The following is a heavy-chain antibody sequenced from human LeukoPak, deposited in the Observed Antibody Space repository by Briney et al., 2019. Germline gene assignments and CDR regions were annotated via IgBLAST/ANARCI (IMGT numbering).Heavy chain of an antibody. D-gene: IGHD1-26*01. V-gene: IGHV3-7*04. CDR2: IKEDGSVK. CDR1: GFTFSSYS. CDR3: ARDGALSVGAFDI. J-gene: IGHJ3*02. Sequence: GGSLRLSCAASGFTFSSYSMNWVRQAPGKGLEWVTNIKEDGSVKDYVESVRGRFTISRDNAKNSLFLQMNSLRDEDTAVYYCARDGALSVGAFDIWGQGTMVTVSS.